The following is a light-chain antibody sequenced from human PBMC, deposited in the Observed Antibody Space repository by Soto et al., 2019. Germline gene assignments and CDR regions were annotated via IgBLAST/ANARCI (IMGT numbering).Light chain of an antibody. V-gene: IGKV1-5*03. Sequence: DIQMTQSPSTLSASVGDRVTITCRASQSISSWLAWYQQKPGKAPKLLIYKASSLESGVPSRFSGSGSGTDFILTISSLQPDDFATYYCQQYNTYPYTFGQGTQLEIK. J-gene: IGKJ2*01. CDR2: KAS. CDR1: QSISSW. CDR3: QQYNTYPYT.